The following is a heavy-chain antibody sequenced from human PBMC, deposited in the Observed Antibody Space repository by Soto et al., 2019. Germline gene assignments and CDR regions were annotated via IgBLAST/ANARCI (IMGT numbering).Heavy chain of an antibody. CDR2: INRTGGT. CDR1: GGSVSSYY. Sequence: SETLSLTCSVSGGSVSSYYWSWIRQPPGKGLEWIGEINRTGGTHYNPSLKSRVTMSVDTSKNQFSLRLSSVTAADTAIYYCATRITVFGLLIPPFDPWGQGTQATVSS. V-gene: IGHV4-34*01. J-gene: IGHJ5*02. CDR3: ATRITVFGLLIPPFDP. D-gene: IGHD3-3*01.